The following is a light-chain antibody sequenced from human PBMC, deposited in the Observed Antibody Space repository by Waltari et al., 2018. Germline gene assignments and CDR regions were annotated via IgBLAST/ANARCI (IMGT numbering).Light chain of an antibody. CDR2: SNN. CDR1: TSNLGSNT. J-gene: IGLJ3*02. CDR3: AVWDDDLNGWL. V-gene: IGLV1-44*01. Sequence: SVLTQPPSASATPGQWVSISSSGGTSNLGSNTVIWYQQVPGTAPKLLIYSNNERPPGVPDRFSGSKSATSGSLAISELQSEDEADYFCAVWDDDLNGWLFGGGTKLTVL.